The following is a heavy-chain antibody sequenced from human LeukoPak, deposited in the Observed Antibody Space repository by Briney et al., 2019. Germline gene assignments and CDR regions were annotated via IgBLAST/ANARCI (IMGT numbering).Heavy chain of an antibody. V-gene: IGHV6-1*01. CDR2: TYYRSKWYY. CDR1: GDGVSSNSAS. J-gene: IGHJ4*02. D-gene: IGHD6-19*01. CDR3: ARESDRIGFDFDY. Sequence: SQTLSLTCALSGDGVSSNSASWNWIRQSPSRGLEWLGRTYYRSKWYYDYTLFVKSRIIINPDTSKNQFSLHLNSVTPEDTAVYYCARESDRIGFDFDYWGRGTLVTVSS.